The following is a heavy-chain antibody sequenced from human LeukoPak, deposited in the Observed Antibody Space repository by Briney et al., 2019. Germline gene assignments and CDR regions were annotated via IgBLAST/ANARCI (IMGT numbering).Heavy chain of an antibody. CDR3: ATSRELSWWFDP. J-gene: IGHJ5*02. Sequence: GGSLRLSCAASGFTFSSYGMSWVRQAPGKGLEWVSAISGSGGSTYYADSVKGRFTISRDNSKNTLYLQMNSLRAEDTAVYYCATSRELSWWFDPWGQGTLVTVSS. CDR2: ISGSGGST. D-gene: IGHD3-16*02. CDR1: GFTFSSYG. V-gene: IGHV3-23*01.